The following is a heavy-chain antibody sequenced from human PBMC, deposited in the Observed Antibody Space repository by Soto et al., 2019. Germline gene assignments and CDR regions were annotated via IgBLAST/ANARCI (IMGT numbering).Heavy chain of an antibody. Sequence: EVQLVESGGGLVQPGGSLRLSCAASGFTFSSYWMSWVRQAPGKGLEWVANIKQDGSEKYYVDSVKGRFTISRDNAKNQLYLQMNCLRAEDTAVYYCARDNPSITIFGVVIMSYYSYMDVWGKGTTVTVSS. CDR1: GFTFSSYW. J-gene: IGHJ6*03. CDR3: ARDNPSITIFGVVIMSYYSYMDV. V-gene: IGHV3-7*01. D-gene: IGHD3-3*01. CDR2: IKQDGSEK.